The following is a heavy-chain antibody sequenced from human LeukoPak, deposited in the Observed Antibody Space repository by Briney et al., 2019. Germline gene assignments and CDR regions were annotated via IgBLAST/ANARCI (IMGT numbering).Heavy chain of an antibody. Sequence: GGSLRLSCAASGFTFSSYWMSWVRQAPGKGLEWVANIKQDGSEKYYVDSVKGRFTISRDNAKNSLYLQMNSLRAEDTAVYYCAREASGSIPLGWFDPWGQGTLVTVSS. V-gene: IGHV3-7*01. D-gene: IGHD6-13*01. CDR2: IKQDGSEK. CDR3: AREASGSIPLGWFDP. J-gene: IGHJ5*02. CDR1: GFTFSSYW.